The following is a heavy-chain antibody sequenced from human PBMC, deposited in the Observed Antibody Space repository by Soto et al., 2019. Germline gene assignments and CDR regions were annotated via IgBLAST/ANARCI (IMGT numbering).Heavy chain of an antibody. CDR2: VYYTGST. CDR3: ARSGAGSGWL. Sequence: QVQLQESGPGLVKPSETLSLTCTVSGGSVSSGHYYWSWSRQPPGKGLEWIGFVYYTGSTKYKSSLRRRVTISLDTSKNQFSLKLTSVTAADTAVYYGARSGAGSGWLGGQGTLVTVSS. D-gene: IGHD6-19*01. CDR1: GGSVSSGHYY. J-gene: IGHJ4*02. V-gene: IGHV4-61*01.